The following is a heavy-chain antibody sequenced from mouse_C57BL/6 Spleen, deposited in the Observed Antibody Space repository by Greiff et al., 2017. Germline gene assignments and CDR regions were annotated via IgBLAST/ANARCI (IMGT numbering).Heavy chain of an antibody. D-gene: IGHD2-4*01. J-gene: IGHJ4*01. Sequence: EVHLVESGGCLVQPGGSMKLSCAASGFTFSDAWMDCVRQSPEKGLELVAEIRNKANNHATYYAESVKGRFTISRDDSKSSVYRQMNSLRAEDTGIYYCTRGYYDYDGGYAMDYGGQGTSVTVSS. CDR2: IRNKANNHAT. CDR1: GFTFSDAW. CDR3: TRGYYDYDGGYAMDY. V-gene: IGHV6-6*01.